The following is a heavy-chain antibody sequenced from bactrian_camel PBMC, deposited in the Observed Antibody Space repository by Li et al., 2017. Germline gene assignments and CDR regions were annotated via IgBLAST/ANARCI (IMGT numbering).Heavy chain of an antibody. V-gene: IGHV3S53*01. Sequence: HVQLVESGGGLVQPGGSLRLSCTAPGFIENRCDIHWYRQAAGKQQEWVSSISSDGAATYADAVKDRFNIFKDETKDTVYLRMDSLKPEDTAMYSCIGRGGYCYRVSGRYWNQWTQVTVS. CDR3: IGRGGYCYRVSGRY. CDR2: ISSDGAA. CDR1: GFIENRCD. D-gene: IGHD1*01. J-gene: IGHJ4*01.